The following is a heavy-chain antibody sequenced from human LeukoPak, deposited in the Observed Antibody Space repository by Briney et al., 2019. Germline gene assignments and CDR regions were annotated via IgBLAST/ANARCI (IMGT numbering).Heavy chain of an antibody. CDR3: ARVGELEPFDY. V-gene: IGHV4-31*03. CDR1: GGSISSGGYY. Sequence: PSQTLSLTCTVSGGSISSGGYYWSWIRQHPGKGLEWIGCIYYSGSTYYNPSLKSRVTISVDTSKNQFSLKLSSVTAADTAVYYCARVGELEPFDYWGQGTLVTVSS. J-gene: IGHJ4*02. CDR2: IYYSGST. D-gene: IGHD1-1*01.